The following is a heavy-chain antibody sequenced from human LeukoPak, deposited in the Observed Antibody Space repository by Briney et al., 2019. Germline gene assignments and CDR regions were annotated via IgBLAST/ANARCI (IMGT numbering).Heavy chain of an antibody. CDR2: IKQDGSEK. J-gene: IGHJ4*02. V-gene: IGHV3-7*05. Sequence: GAALRLSCASSGFTFSSYWMRWVRQAPGKGLEWVANIKQDGSEKYYVGSVKGRFTISRDNAKNSLYLQMNSLRAEDTAVYYCARVSTGWYSFDYWGQGTLVTVSA. D-gene: IGHD6-19*01. CDR1: GFTFSSYW. CDR3: ARVSTGWYSFDY.